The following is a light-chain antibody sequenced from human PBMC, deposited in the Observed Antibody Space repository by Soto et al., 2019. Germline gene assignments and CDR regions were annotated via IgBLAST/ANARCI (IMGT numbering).Light chain of an antibody. V-gene: IGKV1-39*01. J-gene: IGKJ5*01. CDR1: QSIRSY. CDR2: AAS. CDR3: HQSYRTPIP. Sequence: DIQMTQSPSSLSASVGERVTITCRASQSIRSYLNWYQQKPGTAPKLLISAASSLQSGVPSRFSGSGSGTDFTLTISSLQPEDFATYYCHQSYRTPIPFGQGTRLEIK.